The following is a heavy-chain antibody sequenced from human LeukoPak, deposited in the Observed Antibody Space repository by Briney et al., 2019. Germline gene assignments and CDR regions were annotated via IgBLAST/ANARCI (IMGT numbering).Heavy chain of an antibody. D-gene: IGHD2-15*01. V-gene: IGHV3-23*01. CDR2: ISGGGGSS. J-gene: IGHJ4*02. Sequence: PGGSLRLSCAASGFTFNNYAMSWVRQAPGKGLEWVSVISGGGGSSYYADSVKGRFTISRDNSKNTLYLQMNSLRAEDTAVYYCAKGIEVVVAGYDDYWGQGTLVTVSS. CDR3: AKGIEVVVAGYDDY. CDR1: GFTFNNYA.